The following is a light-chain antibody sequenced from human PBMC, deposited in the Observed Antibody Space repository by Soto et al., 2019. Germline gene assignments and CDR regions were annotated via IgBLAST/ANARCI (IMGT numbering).Light chain of an antibody. CDR3: QQYNNWPHT. CDR1: QNVSTF. V-gene: IGKV3-11*01. Sequence: ENVLTQSPDTLSLSPGERATLSCRASQNVSTFLAWYQQKPGQGPRLLIYDASNRATGIPARFSGRGSGTEFILTISGLQFEDFAIYYCQQYNNWPHTFGQGTKVDIK. J-gene: IGKJ2*01. CDR2: DAS.